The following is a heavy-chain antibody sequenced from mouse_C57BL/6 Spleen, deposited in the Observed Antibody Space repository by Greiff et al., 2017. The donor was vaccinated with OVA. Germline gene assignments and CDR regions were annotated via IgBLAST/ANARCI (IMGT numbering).Heavy chain of an antibody. V-gene: IGHV1-69*01. CDR1: GYTFTSYW. CDR3: ATFDPAY. Sequence: QVQLQQPGAELVMPGASVKLSCKASGYTFTSYWMHWVKQRPGQGLEWIGEIDPSDSYTNYNQKFKGKSTLTVDKSSSTAYMQLSSLTSEDSAVYYCATFDPAYWGQGTLVTVSA. J-gene: IGHJ3*01. CDR2: IDPSDSYT.